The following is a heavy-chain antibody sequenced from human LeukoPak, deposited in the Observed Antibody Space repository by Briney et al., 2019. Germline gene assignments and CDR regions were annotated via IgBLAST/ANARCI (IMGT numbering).Heavy chain of an antibody. J-gene: IGHJ6*02. CDR2: ISYDGSNK. Sequence: PGGSLRLSCAASGFTFSGYGMHWVRQAPGKGLEWVAVISYDGSNKYYADSVKGRFTISRDNSKNTLYLQMNSLRAEDTAVYYCARMGGIAAAGEPLNYYYYYGMDVWGQGTTVTVSS. V-gene: IGHV3-30*19. D-gene: IGHD6-13*01. CDR1: GFTFSGYG. CDR3: ARMGGIAAAGEPLNYYYYYGMDV.